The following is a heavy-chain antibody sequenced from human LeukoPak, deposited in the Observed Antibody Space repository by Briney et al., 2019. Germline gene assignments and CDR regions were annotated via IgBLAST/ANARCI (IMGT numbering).Heavy chain of an antibody. Sequence: ASVKVSCKASGYTFTSYDINWVRQATGQGLEWMGWMNPNSGNTGYAQKFQGRVTITRNTSISTAYMELSSLRSEDTAVYYCARDGGGLWLVYYFDYWGQGTLVTVSS. D-gene: IGHD6-19*01. V-gene: IGHV1-8*03. J-gene: IGHJ4*02. CDR1: GYTFTSYD. CDR3: ARDGGGLWLVYYFDY. CDR2: MNPNSGNT.